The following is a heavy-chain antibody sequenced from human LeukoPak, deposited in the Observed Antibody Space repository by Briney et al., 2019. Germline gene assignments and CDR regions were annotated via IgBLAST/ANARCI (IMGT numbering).Heavy chain of an antibody. V-gene: IGHV1-8*01. CDR2: MNPNSGKT. D-gene: IGHD3-16*01. CDR1: GYTLTSYD. J-gene: IGHJ4*02. Sequence: ASVNVSCKASGYTLTSYDINWVRQATGQGLEWMGWMNPNSGKTGYAQKFQGRVTITRNTSISTAYMELSSLESEDTAVYYCAREGLGELTLDYWGQGTLVTVSS. CDR3: AREGLGELTLDY.